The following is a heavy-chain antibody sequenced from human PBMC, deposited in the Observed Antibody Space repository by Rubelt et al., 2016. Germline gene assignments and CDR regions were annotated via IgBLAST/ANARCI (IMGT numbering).Heavy chain of an antibody. CDR1: GYTFISHY. CDR2: IVPILDIV. Sequence: GDSVGISCKASGYTFISHYIHWVRQAPGKGPEWMGKIVPILDIVNIAPKFQGRVTISADKSTSTAYLELSSLRSEDTAIYYCARANNEDTLMFDYGMDVWGQGTTVTVSS. V-gene: IGHV1-69*02. CDR3: ARANNEDTLMFDYGMDV. D-gene: IGHD3-10*02. J-gene: IGHJ6*02.